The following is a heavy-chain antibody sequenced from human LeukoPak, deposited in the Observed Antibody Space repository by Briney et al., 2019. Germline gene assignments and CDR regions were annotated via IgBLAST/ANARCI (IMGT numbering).Heavy chain of an antibody. J-gene: IGHJ6*02. CDR1: GFTFSRYR. CDR3: ARGAAAGAPPYHRDYGMDV. D-gene: IGHD6-13*01. CDR2: IDSDGSST. V-gene: IGHV3-74*01. Sequence: GGSLRLSCVASGFTFSRYRMHWVRQAPGKGLVWVSRIDSDGSSTNYADSVKGRFTISRDNAKNTLYLQMNSLRAEDTAVYYCARGAAAGAPPYHRDYGMDVWGQGTTVTVSS.